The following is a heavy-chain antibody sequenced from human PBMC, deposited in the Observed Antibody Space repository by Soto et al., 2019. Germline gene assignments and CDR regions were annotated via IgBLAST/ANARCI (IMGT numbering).Heavy chain of an antibody. V-gene: IGHV3-23*01. CDR1: GFTFSNYA. Sequence: GGSLRLSCAASGFTFSNYAMIWVRQAPGKGLEWVSAVSGSGGKTYYADSVKGRFTISRDNSKNTLDLQMNSLRPEDTGVYYCAREVLWSRYFDYWGQGTRVTVSS. D-gene: IGHD3-10*01. CDR3: AREVLWSRYFDY. CDR2: VSGSGGKT. J-gene: IGHJ4*02.